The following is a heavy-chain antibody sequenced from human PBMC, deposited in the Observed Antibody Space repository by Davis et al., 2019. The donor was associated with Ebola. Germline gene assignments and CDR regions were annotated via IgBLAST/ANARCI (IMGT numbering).Heavy chain of an antibody. CDR3: ARDSVLGYGMDV. CDR1: GGSFSGYY. D-gene: IGHD5/OR15-5a*01. V-gene: IGHV4-34*01. CDR2: INHSGST. Sequence: SETLSLTCAVYGGSFSGYYWSWIRQPPGKRLEWIGEINHSGSTNYNPSLKSRVTISVDTSKNQFSLKLSSVTAADTAVYYCARDSVLGYGMDVWGQGTTVTVSS. J-gene: IGHJ6*02.